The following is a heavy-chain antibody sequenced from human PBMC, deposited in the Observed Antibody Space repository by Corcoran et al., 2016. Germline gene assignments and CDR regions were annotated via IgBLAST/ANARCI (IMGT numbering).Heavy chain of an antibody. D-gene: IGHD3-3*01. CDR2: VKSKPAGGTT. J-gene: IGHJ5*02. V-gene: IGHV3-15*01. CDR3: TVDFWGA. Sequence: EVQLVESGGGLVKPGGSLRLSCVASGFTFNTAWMGWVRQAPGKGLEWVGRVKSKPAGGTTEYAAPVKGRFTVSRDDSKNTLFLQMNSLQTEDTAVYYCTVDFWGAWGQGTLVTVSS. CDR1: GFTFNTAW.